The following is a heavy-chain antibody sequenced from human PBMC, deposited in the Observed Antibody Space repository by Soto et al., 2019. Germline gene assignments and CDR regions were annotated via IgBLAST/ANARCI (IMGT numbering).Heavy chain of an antibody. Sequence: SETLSLTCIVSGGSISSRGYYWGWIRQPPGKGLEWIGYIYYSGSTIYNPSLKSRVTISVDTSKNQFSLKLSSVTAADTAVYDCARDPGRALAGDWGEGTLVNVAS. J-gene: IGHJ4*02. CDR1: GGSISSRGYY. CDR3: ARDPGRALAGD. CDR2: IYYSGST. V-gene: IGHV4-61*08. D-gene: IGHD6-19*01.